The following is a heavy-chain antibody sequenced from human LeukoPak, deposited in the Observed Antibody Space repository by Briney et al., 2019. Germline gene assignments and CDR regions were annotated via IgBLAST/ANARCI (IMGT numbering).Heavy chain of an antibody. V-gene: IGHV3-30*02. CDR2: IRYDGSNK. Sequence: GGSLRLSYAASGFTFSSYGVHWVRQAPGKGLEWVAFIRYDGSNKYYADSVKGRFTISRDNSKNTLYLQMNSLRAEDTAVYYCAKAPVTSCRGAFCYPFDYWGQGTLVTVSS. CDR1: GFTFSSYG. D-gene: IGHD2-15*01. CDR3: AKAPVTSCRGAFCYPFDY. J-gene: IGHJ4*02.